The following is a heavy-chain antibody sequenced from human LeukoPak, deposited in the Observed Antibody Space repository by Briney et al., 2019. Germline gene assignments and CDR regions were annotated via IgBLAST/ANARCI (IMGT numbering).Heavy chain of an antibody. CDR1: AFTFTFSTSG. CDR2: IQYDDSEK. J-gene: IGHJ4*02. D-gene: IGHD3-16*02. Sequence: GGSLRLSCAASAFTFTFSTSGMHWVRQAPGKGLEWVAFIQYDDSEKYYADSVRGRCTISRDNSKNTVYLQMNSLRAEDTAVYYCAREGGTIEIGEVDYWGQGTLVTVSS. V-gene: IGHV3-30*02. CDR3: AREGGTIEIGEVDY.